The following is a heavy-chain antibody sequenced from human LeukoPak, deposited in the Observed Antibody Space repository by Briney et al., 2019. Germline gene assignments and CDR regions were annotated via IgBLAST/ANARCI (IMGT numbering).Heavy chain of an antibody. CDR2: INNDGTGT. J-gene: IGHJ3*02. Sequence: GGSLRLSCEASGFTFSNYWIYWVRQAPGKGLVCVSRINNDGTGTTYAASVRGRFTISRDNAKNTVYLQMNSLRVEDTAMYYCARGGSYHAFDIWGQGTALTVSS. CDR3: ARGGSYHAFDI. CDR1: GFTFSNYW. V-gene: IGHV3-74*01. D-gene: IGHD1-26*01.